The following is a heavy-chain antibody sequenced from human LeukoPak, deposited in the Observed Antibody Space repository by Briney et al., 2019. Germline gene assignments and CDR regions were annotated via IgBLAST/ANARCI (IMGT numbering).Heavy chain of an antibody. CDR3: ARGHCSGGSCYYFDY. CDR2: IIPIFGTA. J-gene: IGHJ4*02. Sequence: ASVKVSCKASGGTFSSYAISWVRQAPGQGLEWMGGIIPIFGTANYAQKFKGRVTITADESTSTAYMELSSLRSEDTAVYYCARGHCSGGSCYYFDYWGQGTLVTVSS. CDR1: GGTFSSYA. D-gene: IGHD2-15*01. V-gene: IGHV1-69*13.